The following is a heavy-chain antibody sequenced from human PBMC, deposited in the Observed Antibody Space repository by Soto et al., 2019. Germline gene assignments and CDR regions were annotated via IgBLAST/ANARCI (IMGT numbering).Heavy chain of an antibody. Sequence: GGSLRLSFAASGFTFSTYWMDWVRQTPGKGLEWVANINQDGSEKNYVDSVKGRFTIYRDNAKNSLYLQMSSLTAEDSALYYCSRSLDSWGQGTLVTVSS. CDR1: GFTFSTYW. CDR3: SRSLDS. V-gene: IGHV3-7*01. CDR2: INQDGSEK. J-gene: IGHJ4*02.